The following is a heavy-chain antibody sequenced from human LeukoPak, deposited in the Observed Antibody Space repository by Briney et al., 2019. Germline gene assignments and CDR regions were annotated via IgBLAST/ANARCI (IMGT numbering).Heavy chain of an antibody. CDR3: ARGDSSGWYYWFDP. CDR1: GFTFDDYG. J-gene: IGHJ5*02. CDR2: INWNGGST. D-gene: IGHD6-19*01. V-gene: IGHV3-20*04. Sequence: GGSLRLSCAVSGFTFDDYGMSWVRQAPGKGLEWASGINWNGGSTGYADSVKGRFTISRDNAKNSLHLQMNSLRAEDTALYYCARGDSSGWYYWFDPWGQGTLVTVSS.